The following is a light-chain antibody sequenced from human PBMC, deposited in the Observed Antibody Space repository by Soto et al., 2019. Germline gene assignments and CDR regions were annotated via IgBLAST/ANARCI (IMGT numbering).Light chain of an antibody. Sequence: EVVLTQSPATLSLSPGERATLSCRASQSVGTFLAWYQQKPGQSPRLVIYDASIRASGIPARFSGSGSGTAFTLTISSLEPEDFAVYYCQQHGYWPRTFGHGTKLQIK. CDR3: QQHGYWPRT. CDR1: QSVGTF. J-gene: IGKJ2*01. CDR2: DAS. V-gene: IGKV3-11*01.